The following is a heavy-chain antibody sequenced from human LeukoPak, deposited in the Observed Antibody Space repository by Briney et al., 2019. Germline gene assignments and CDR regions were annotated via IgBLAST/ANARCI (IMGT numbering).Heavy chain of an antibody. J-gene: IGHJ5*02. Sequence: SETLSLTCTVSGVSISSTSYYWGWIRQPPGKGLEWIGSIYYSGRTYYNPSLKSRVTTSVDTSKNQFSLKLSSVTAADTAVYYCARVPVNIWENWFDPCGQGTLVTVSS. D-gene: IGHD1-26*01. V-gene: IGHV4-39*07. CDR3: ARVPVNIWENWFDP. CDR1: GVSISSTSYY. CDR2: IYYSGRT.